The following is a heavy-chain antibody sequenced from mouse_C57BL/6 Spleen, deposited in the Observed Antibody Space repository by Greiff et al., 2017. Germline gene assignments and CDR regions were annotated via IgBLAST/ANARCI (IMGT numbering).Heavy chain of an antibody. CDR2: INPSSGYT. CDR3: ASASNWYYFDY. D-gene: IGHD4-1*01. V-gene: IGHV1-4*01. J-gene: IGHJ2*01. Sequence: QVQLQQSGAELARPGASVKMSCKASGYTFTSYTMHWVKQRPGQGLEWIGYINPSSGYTKYNQKFKDKATLTADKSSSTAYMQLSSLTSEDSAVYYCASASNWYYFDYWGQGTTLTVSS. CDR1: GYTFTSYT.